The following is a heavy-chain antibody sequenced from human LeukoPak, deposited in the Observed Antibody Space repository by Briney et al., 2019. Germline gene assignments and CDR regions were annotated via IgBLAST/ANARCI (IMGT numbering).Heavy chain of an antibody. Sequence: GGPLSPSCAASEFTFSSYSMNWVRQAPGKGLKGSSSISSSSSYIHYADSVKGRFTISRDNAKNSLYLQMNSLRAEDTAVYYCARESEYSTNAFDYWGQGTLVTVSS. CDR3: ARESEYSTNAFDY. CDR1: EFTFSSYS. V-gene: IGHV3-21*01. J-gene: IGHJ4*02. CDR2: ISSSSSYI. D-gene: IGHD6-6*01.